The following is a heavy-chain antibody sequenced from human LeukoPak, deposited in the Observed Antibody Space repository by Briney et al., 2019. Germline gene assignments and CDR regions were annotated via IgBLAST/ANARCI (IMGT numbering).Heavy chain of an antibody. Sequence: DPSETLSLTCTVSGGSISSYYWNWIRQPPGKGLEWIGYIYYSGSTNYNPSLKSRVTISVDRSKNQFSLKLSSVTAADTAVYYCARAVARGGWFDPWGQGTLVTVSS. J-gene: IGHJ5*02. CDR1: GGSISSYY. CDR3: ARAVARGGWFDP. V-gene: IGHV4-59*01. CDR2: IYYSGST.